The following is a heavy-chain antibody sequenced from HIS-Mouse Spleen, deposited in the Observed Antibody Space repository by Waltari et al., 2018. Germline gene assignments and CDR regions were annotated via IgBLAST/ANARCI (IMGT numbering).Heavy chain of an antibody. CDR2: ISYDGSNK. V-gene: IGHV3-30*18. J-gene: IGHJ4*02. CDR3: AKDKHHAFDY. CDR1: GFTLSSYG. Sequence: QVQLVESGGGVVQPGRSLRLSCAASGFTLSSYGMHWVRQAQGKGLEWVAVISYDGSNKYYADSVKGRFTISRDNSKNTLYLQMNSLRAEDTAVYYCAKDKHHAFDYWGQGTLVTVSS.